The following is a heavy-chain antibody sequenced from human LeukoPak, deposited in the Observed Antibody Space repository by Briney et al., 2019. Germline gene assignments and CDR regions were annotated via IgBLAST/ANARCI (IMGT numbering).Heavy chain of an antibody. J-gene: IGHJ4*02. CDR3: ARAFYGSGSPFDS. CDR1: GFTVSSNY. V-gene: IGHV3-53*01. D-gene: IGHD3-10*01. CDR2: IYKNAIT. Sequence: QPGGSLRLSCAASGFTVSSNYMTWVRQAPGKGLEWVSVIYKNAITYYADTVKGRFTISRDNSKNTLYLQMNSLRADDTAVYYCARAFYGSGSPFDSWGQGTLVTVSS.